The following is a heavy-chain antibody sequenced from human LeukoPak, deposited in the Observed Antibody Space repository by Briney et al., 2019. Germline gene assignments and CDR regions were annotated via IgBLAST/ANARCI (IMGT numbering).Heavy chain of an antibody. CDR2: ISYSGST. V-gene: IGHV4-59*01. Sequence: PSETLSLTCTVADAAISANYWSWIRQPPGKGLEWIGYISYSGSTNFNPSLKSRVTISVDTSKNQFSLKLSSVTAPHTCAYYCWREATTGTKLNWFDPWGQGTLVTVSS. D-gene: IGHD1-1*01. CDR3: WREATTGTKLNWFDP. CDR1: DAAISANY. J-gene: IGHJ5*02.